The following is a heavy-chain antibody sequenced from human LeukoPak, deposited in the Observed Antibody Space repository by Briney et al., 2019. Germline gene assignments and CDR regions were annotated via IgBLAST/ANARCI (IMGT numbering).Heavy chain of an antibody. J-gene: IGHJ6*03. CDR1: GGTFSSYA. Sequence: SVKVSCKASGGTFSSYAISWVRQAPGQGLEWMGGIIPIFGTANYAQKFQGRVTITADESTSTAYMELSSLRSEDTAVYYCASSSTAARPGYYYYYYMDVWGKGTTVTVSS. D-gene: IGHD6-6*01. CDR3: ASSSTAARPGYYYYYYMDV. V-gene: IGHV1-69*13. CDR2: IIPIFGTA.